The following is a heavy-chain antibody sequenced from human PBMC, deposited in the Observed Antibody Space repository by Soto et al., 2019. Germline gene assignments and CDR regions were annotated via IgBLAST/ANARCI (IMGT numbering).Heavy chain of an antibody. CDR2: IYYSGST. Sequence: QVQLQESGPGLVKPSETLSLTCAVSGGSISSYYWSWIRQPPGTGLEWIGYIYYSGSTNYNPSLKSRFTISVDTTKIQFSLKLSSVTAADTAVEYWARYYGACFDYCGQVTLVTVAS. V-gene: IGHV4-59*08. CDR3: ARYYGACFDY. D-gene: IGHD3-10*01. J-gene: IGHJ4*02. CDR1: GGSISSYY.